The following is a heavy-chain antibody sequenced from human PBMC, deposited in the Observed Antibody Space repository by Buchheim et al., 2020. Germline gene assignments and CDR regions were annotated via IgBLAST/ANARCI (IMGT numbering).Heavy chain of an antibody. CDR3: AKSSVDTAMNTDLDY. J-gene: IGHJ4*02. D-gene: IGHD5-18*01. CDR1: GFTFSSYA. Sequence: EVQLLESGGGLVQPGGSLRLSCAASGFTFSSYAMSWVRQAPGKGLAWVSAISGSGGCTYYADSVKGRFPLSIDNSKHTLYLQMNRLRAEDTAVYYCAKSSVDTAMNTDLDYWGQGTL. CDR2: ISGSGGCT. V-gene: IGHV3-23*01.